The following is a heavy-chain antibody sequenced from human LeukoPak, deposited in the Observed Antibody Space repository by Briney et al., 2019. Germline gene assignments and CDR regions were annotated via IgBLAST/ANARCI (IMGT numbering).Heavy chain of an antibody. Sequence: GGSLRLSCAASGFTFSSYAMSWVRQAPGKGLEWVSGISGSGGRTYYADSVKGRFTISRGNSKNTLYVQMNSLNAEARAVYNCAKDRASSIWFAVSDIWGQGTMVTVSS. CDR1: GFTFSSYA. CDR3: AKDRASSIWFAVSDI. D-gene: IGHD6-13*01. CDR2: ISGSGGRT. J-gene: IGHJ3*02. V-gene: IGHV3-23*01.